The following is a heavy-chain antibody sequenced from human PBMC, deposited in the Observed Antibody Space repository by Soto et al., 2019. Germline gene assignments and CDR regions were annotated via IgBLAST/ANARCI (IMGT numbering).Heavy chain of an antibody. Sequence: ASETLSLTCTVSGGSISSYYWSWIRQPPGKGLEWIGYIYYSGSTNYNPSLKSRVTISVDTSKNQFSLKLSSVTAADTAVYYCARVRSSSSNWFDPWGQGTLVTVSS. CDR2: IYYSGST. CDR3: ARVRSSSSNWFDP. V-gene: IGHV4-59*01. CDR1: GGSISSYY. J-gene: IGHJ5*02. D-gene: IGHD6-6*01.